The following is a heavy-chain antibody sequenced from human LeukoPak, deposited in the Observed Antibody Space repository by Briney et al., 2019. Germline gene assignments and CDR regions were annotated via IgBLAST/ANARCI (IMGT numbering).Heavy chain of an antibody. J-gene: IGHJ5*02. CDR3: AREILVGAFLTVDV. D-gene: IGHD1-26*01. CDR1: GGSLTSYH. CDR2: MYGGGAT. Sequence: PSEPLSLTCSVSGGSLTSYHWTWIRQPAGKGLEWIGRMYGGGATGYKTYLMLRVARSADMSKNQFSLKETALTAADTAVYCCAREILVGAFLTVDVWGVGTLVTNCS. V-gene: IGHV4-4*07.